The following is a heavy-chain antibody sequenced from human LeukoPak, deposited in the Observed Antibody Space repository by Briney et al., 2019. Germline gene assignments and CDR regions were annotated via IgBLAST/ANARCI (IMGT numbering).Heavy chain of an antibody. D-gene: IGHD3-9*01. CDR3: ARRGYDILTGLNYFDY. Sequence: PSETLSLTCTVSGGSISSYYWSWIRQPPGKGLEWIGYIYYSGSTNYNPSLKSRVTISVDTSKNQFSLKLSSVTAADTAVYYCARRGYDILTGLNYFDYWGQGTLVTVSS. V-gene: IGHV4-59*12. J-gene: IGHJ4*02. CDR1: GGSISSYY. CDR2: IYYSGST.